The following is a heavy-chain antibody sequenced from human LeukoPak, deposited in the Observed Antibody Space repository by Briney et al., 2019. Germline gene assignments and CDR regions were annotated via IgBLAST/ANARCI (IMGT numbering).Heavy chain of an antibody. CDR2: FDPEDGET. CDR3: ATERGSSGYPDY. V-gene: IGHV1-24*01. CDR1: GYTLNELS. D-gene: IGHD3-22*01. Sequence: ASVKVSCKVSGYTLNELSMHWVRQAPGKGLEWMGGFDPEDGETIYAQKFQGRVTMTEDTSTDTAYMELSSLRSEDTAVYYCATERGSSGYPDYWGQGTLVTVSS. J-gene: IGHJ4*02.